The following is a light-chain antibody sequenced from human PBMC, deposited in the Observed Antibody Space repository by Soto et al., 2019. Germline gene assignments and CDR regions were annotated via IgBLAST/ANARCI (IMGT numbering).Light chain of an antibody. Sequence: EIVLTQSPGTLSLSPGERATLSGSASQSFNSIYLAWYQQKPGQAPRLLIYDASNRATGIPARFSGSGSGTDFTLTISSLEPEDFAVYYCQQRSNWPPLFTFGPGTKVDIK. CDR3: QQRSNWPPLFT. CDR1: QSFNSIY. J-gene: IGKJ3*01. CDR2: DAS. V-gene: IGKV3-11*01.